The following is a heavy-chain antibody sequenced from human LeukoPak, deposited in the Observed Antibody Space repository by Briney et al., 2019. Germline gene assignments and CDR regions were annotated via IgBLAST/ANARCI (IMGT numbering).Heavy chain of an antibody. CDR2: IYSGGST. Sequence: GGSLRLSCAASGFTVSSNYMSWVRQAPGKGLEWVSVIYSGGSTYYADSVKGRFTISRDNSKNTLYLQMNSLRAEDTAVYYCARGALITPGAFDIWGQGTMVTVSS. CDR1: GFTVSSNY. J-gene: IGHJ3*02. CDR3: ARGALITPGAFDI. D-gene: IGHD3-10*01. V-gene: IGHV3-53*05.